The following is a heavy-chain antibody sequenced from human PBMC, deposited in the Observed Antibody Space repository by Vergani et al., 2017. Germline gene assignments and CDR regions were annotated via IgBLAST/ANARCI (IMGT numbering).Heavy chain of an antibody. CDR2: IYPGDSHT. CDR3: ARRKGYCSSTSCSYYDMDV. CDR1: GYSFTSYW. D-gene: IGHD2-2*01. J-gene: IGHJ6*03. V-gene: IGHV5-51*01. Sequence: EVQLVQSGAEVKTPGASLKISCKGSGYSFTSYWIGWVRQMPGKGREWMGVIYPGDSHTRYSPSFQGQVTISADKSISTASLQWSSLKASDTAMDYCARRKGYCSSTSCSYYDMDVWGKGTTVTVSS.